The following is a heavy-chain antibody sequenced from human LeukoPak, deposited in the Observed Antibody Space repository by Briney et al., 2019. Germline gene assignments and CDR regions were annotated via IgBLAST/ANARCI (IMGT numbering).Heavy chain of an antibody. Sequence: GGSLRLSCAASGFTVSSNYMSWVRQAPGKGLEWVSVIYSGGSTYYADSVKGRFTISRDNSKNTRYLQMNSLRAEDTAVYYCARDEVDGNYGDYYFDYWGQGTLVTVSS. CDR2: IYSGGST. V-gene: IGHV3-66*01. CDR1: GFTVSSNY. J-gene: IGHJ4*02. D-gene: IGHD4-17*01. CDR3: ARDEVDGNYGDYYFDY.